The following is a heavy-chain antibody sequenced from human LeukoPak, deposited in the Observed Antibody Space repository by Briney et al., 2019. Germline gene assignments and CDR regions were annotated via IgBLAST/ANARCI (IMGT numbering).Heavy chain of an antibody. J-gene: IGHJ4*02. D-gene: IGHD3-10*01. V-gene: IGHV4-39*01. Sequence: SETLSLTCTISGGSITSSNYHWGWIRQPPGRGLEWIGNIYHSGSTHYNPSLKSRVTISVDTSKIQFSLKLNSVAAADTAVYYCAGQTSEVEEVIIPSYYFDFWGQGTLVTVSS. CDR2: IYHSGST. CDR1: GGSITSSNYH. CDR3: AGQTSEVEEVIIPSYYFDF.